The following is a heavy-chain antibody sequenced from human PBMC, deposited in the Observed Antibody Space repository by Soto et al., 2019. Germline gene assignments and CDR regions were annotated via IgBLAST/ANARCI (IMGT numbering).Heavy chain of an antibody. V-gene: IGHV3-15*07. D-gene: IGHD1-26*01. J-gene: IGHJ4*02. Sequence: GGSLRLSCAAPGFTLSNAWMNWVRQAPGKGLEWVGRIKSKTDGGTTDYTAPVKGRFTVSTDDSKNTLYLQMNSLKTEDTAVYFCTTRPSYTGSYSAFDYWGQGTLVTVSS. CDR3: TTRPSYTGSYSAFDY. CDR2: IKSKTDGGTT. CDR1: GFTLSNAW.